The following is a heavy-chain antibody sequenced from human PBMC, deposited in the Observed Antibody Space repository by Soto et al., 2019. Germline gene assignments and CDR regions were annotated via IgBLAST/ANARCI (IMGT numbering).Heavy chain of an antibody. J-gene: IGHJ4*02. CDR3: ATLRRRDPLFDY. D-gene: IGHD4-17*01. CDR1: GFTFSSYA. CDR2: ISYDGSNK. V-gene: IGHV3-30-3*01. Sequence: GGSLRLSCAASGFTFSSYAMHWVRQAPGKGLEWVAVISYDGSNKYYADSVKGRFTISRDNSKNTLYLQMNSLRAEDTAVYYCATLRRRDPLFDYWGQGTLVTVSS.